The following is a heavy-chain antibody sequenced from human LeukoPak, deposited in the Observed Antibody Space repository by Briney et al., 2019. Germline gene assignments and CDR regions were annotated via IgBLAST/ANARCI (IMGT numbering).Heavy chain of an antibody. J-gene: IGHJ6*03. CDR3: ARYGDYGEVGYYYYMDV. CDR1: GGTFSSYA. Sequence: SVKVSCKASGGTFSSYAISWVRQAPGQGLEWMGGIIPIFGTANYAQKFQGRVTITTDESTSTAYMELSSLRSEDTAVYYRARYGDYGEVGYYYYMDVWGKGTTVTVSS. V-gene: IGHV1-69*05. D-gene: IGHD4-17*01. CDR2: IIPIFGTA.